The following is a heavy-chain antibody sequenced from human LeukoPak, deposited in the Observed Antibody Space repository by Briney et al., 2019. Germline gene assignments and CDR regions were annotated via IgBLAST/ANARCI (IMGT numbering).Heavy chain of an antibody. D-gene: IGHD6-19*01. CDR1: GFTFSSYA. V-gene: IGHV3-30*04. CDR3: ARLKAVAGPHYYFDY. J-gene: IGHJ4*02. Sequence: PGGSLRLSCGASGFTFSSYAMHWVRQAPGKGLEWEAVISYDGSNKDYADSVKGRFTISRDDSKNTLFLQMNSLRIDDTAVYYCARLKAVAGPHYYFDYWGQGTLVTVSS. CDR2: ISYDGSNK.